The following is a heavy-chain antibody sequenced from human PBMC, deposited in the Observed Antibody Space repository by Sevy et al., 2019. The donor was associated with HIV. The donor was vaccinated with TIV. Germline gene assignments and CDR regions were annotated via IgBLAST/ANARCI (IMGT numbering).Heavy chain of an antibody. Sequence: ASVKVSCKASGYTFTGYYVHWARQAPGQGLEWMGWINPNNDGTYFAKKFQDSVTLTTDTSVNTAYMELRSLTFDDTAIYYCARMGDYSDSSGYYPLKFWGQGTLVTVSS. CDR3: ARMGDYSDSSGYYPLKF. D-gene: IGHD3-22*01. J-gene: IGHJ4*02. CDR2: INPNNDGT. V-gene: IGHV1-2*02. CDR1: GYTFTGYY.